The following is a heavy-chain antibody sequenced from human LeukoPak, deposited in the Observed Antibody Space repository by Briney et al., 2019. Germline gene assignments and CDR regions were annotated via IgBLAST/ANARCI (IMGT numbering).Heavy chain of an antibody. J-gene: IGHJ4*02. Sequence: TSETLSLTCAVYGGSFSGYYWSWIRQPPGKGLEWIGEINHSGSTNYNPSLKSRVTISVDTSKNQFSLKLSSVTAADTAVYYCATRAGYSDFDYWGQGTLVTVSS. D-gene: IGHD5-18*01. CDR1: GGSFSGYY. CDR3: ATRAGYSDFDY. V-gene: IGHV4-34*01. CDR2: INHSGST.